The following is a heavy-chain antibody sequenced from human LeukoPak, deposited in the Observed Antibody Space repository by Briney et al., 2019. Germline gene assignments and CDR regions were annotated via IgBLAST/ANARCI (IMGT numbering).Heavy chain of an antibody. CDR2: SNPRGGST. Sequence: ASVKVSCKASGDTFTNHCIHWVRQAPGQGLEWMGISNPRGGSTSHAQKFQGRVTMTTDTSTSTVYMEVSSLRSEDTAVYYCARSPAYCSGGTCYGHNWFDPRGQGTLVTVSS. V-gene: IGHV1-46*01. CDR3: ARSPAYCSGGTCYGHNWFDP. J-gene: IGHJ5*02. D-gene: IGHD2-15*01. CDR1: GDTFTNHC.